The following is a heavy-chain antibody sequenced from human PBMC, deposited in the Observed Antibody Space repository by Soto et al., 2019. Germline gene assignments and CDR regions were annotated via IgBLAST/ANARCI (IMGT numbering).Heavy chain of an antibody. D-gene: IGHD3-22*01. CDR2: IDSGGTTI. CDR3: ASSGYYDTSGSDY. J-gene: IGHJ4*02. V-gene: IGHV3-11*01. Sequence: QVQLVESGGGLVKPGGSLRLSCAASGFTFSYYQMSWIRQAPGKGLDWVSYIDSGGTTIYYADSVKGRFTISRDNAKNLLHLQMNSLSAEDTAVYYCASSGYYDTSGSDYWGQGTLVTVSS. CDR1: GFTFSYYQ.